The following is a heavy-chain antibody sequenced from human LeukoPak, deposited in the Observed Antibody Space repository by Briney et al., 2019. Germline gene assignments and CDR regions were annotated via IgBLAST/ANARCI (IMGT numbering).Heavy chain of an antibody. Sequence: TGGSLRLSCAASGFTFSSYGMHWVRQAPGKGPEWVAVISYDGSDKYYADSVKGRFTISRDNSKNTLYLQMNSLRAEDTAVYYCARDLEYSYGYGQSKKAYGSSIDYWGQGTLVTVSS. CDR2: ISYDGSDK. CDR3: ARDLEYSYGYGQSKKAYGSSIDY. CDR1: GFTFSSYG. D-gene: IGHD5-18*01. J-gene: IGHJ4*02. V-gene: IGHV3-30*03.